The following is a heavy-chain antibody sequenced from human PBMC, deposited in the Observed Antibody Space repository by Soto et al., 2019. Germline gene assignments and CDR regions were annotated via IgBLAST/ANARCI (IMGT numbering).Heavy chain of an antibody. V-gene: IGHV1-58*01. Sequence: ASVKVSCTTSGFTFRSSAVQWVRQARGQRLEWIGWLVVGTGNTNYAQKFQQRVTISSDRSTNTVSMELSSLTSEDTAVYYCATGAYCSGGSGSDYYYYYYGMDLWGQGTTVTVSS. CDR1: GFTFRSSA. CDR3: ATGAYCSGGSGSDYYYYYYGMDL. CDR2: LVVGTGNT. D-gene: IGHD2-15*01. J-gene: IGHJ6*02.